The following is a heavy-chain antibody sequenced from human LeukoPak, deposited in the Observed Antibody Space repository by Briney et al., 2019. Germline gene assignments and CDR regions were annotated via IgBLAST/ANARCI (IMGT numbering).Heavy chain of an antibody. J-gene: IGHJ4*02. CDR3: ARSITMIGFDY. V-gene: IGHV4-30-2*01. Sequence: SQILSLTCAVSGGSISSGGYSWSWIRQPPGKGLEWIGYIYHSGSTYYNPSLKSRVTISVDRSKNQFSLKLSSVTAADTAVYYCARSITMIGFDYWGQGTLVTVSS. CDR1: GGSISSGGYS. D-gene: IGHD3-10*02. CDR2: IYHSGST.